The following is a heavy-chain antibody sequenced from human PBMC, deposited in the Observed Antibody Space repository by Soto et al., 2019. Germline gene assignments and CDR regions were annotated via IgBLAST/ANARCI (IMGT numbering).Heavy chain of an antibody. D-gene: IGHD6-19*01. J-gene: IGHJ4*02. Sequence: GASVKVSCKASGYTFTSYAIHWVRQAPGQRLEWMGWINIGKGNTEYSQKFQGRVTITRDKSASTPYMEVSSLRSEDTAVYFCARDALGGSAFDYWGQGTLVTVSS. CDR3: ARDALGGSAFDY. CDR2: INIGKGNT. V-gene: IGHV1-3*04. CDR1: GYTFTSYA.